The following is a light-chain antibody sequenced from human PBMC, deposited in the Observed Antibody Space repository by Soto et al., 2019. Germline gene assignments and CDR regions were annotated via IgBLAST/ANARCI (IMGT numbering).Light chain of an antibody. CDR1: QSIRSY. CDR2: DAS. Sequence: DIQLTQSPSSLSASVGDKVTITCRPSQSIRSYLNWVQQKPGKAPKLLIYDASSLQTGVPSRFSGSGSGTDFSLTISSLQPEDFATYYCQQSYSTPPWTFGQGTKVEIK. V-gene: IGKV1-39*01. CDR3: QQSYSTPPWT. J-gene: IGKJ1*01.